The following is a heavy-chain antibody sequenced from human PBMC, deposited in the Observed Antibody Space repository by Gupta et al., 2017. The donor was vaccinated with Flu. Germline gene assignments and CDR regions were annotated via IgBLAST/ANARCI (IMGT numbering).Heavy chain of an antibody. J-gene: IGHJ5*02. V-gene: IGHV1-69*01. CDR1: GGSFSRLA. CDR2: IIPVFGAS. CDR3: ATDGGAYSGQDAWFDP. Sequence: QVQLVQSGAEVRKPGSSVRVSCKASGGSFSRLAFTWVRQAPGQGLEWMGGIIPVFGASNYAQKFQGRVTLTADESTTTAYMELRSLTSEDTAVYYCATDGGAYSGQDAWFDPWGQGTLVTVSS. D-gene: IGHD5-12*01.